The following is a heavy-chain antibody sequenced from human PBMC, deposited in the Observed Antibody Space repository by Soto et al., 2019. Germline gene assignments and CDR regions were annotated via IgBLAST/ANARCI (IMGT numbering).Heavy chain of an antibody. Sequence: QVQLVESGGGVVQPGGSLRLSCAASGFTFSDYAMHWVRLAPGKGLEWVAGISYDGRNKFSADSVKGRFTISRDNSHNTLYLQMHSLRPEDTAVYYCAKETSRFAVPPALDYWGQGTLVTVS. D-gene: IGHD2-2*01. CDR1: GFTFSDYA. CDR2: ISYDGRNK. J-gene: IGHJ4*02. CDR3: AKETSRFAVPPALDY. V-gene: IGHV3-30-3*01.